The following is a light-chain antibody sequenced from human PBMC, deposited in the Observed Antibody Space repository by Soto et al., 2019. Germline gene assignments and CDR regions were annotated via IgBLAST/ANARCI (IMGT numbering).Light chain of an antibody. J-gene: IGKJ4*01. CDR1: QGVVNH. Sequence: IVLTQSPATLSLSPGERATLSCRASQGVVNHLDWFEQKPGQAPRLLIYETSNRATGIPARFSGSGSGTDFNLTISSLEPEDSAVYYCQQRYSWPLSFGGGTTVEIK. V-gene: IGKV3-11*01. CDR2: ETS. CDR3: QQRYSWPLS.